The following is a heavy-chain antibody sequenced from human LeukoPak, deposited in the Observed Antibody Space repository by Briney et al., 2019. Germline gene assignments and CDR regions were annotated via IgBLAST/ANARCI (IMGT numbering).Heavy chain of an antibody. V-gene: IGHV4-59*08. CDR3: ARQHSSGYNYFDN. CDR2: IYYSGST. Sequence: XYWIWIRQPPGKGLERIGDIYYSGSTNYNPSLKSRVTISVDTSKNQFSLKLRSVTAADTAVYYCARQHSSGYNYFDNWGQGTLVTASS. D-gene: IGHD3-22*01. J-gene: IGHJ4*02. CDR1: XY.